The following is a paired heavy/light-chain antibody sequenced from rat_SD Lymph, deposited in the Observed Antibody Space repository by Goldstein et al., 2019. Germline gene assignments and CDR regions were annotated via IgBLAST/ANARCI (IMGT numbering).Light chain of an antibody. CDR2: KAS. V-gene: IGKV6S10*01. CDR3: MQSNSWT. Sequence: DIVMTQSPTSMSISVGDRVTMNCKASQNVGSNVDWYQQKTGQSPKLLIYKASNRYTGVPDRFTGSGSGTDFTFTISNMQAEDLAVYYCMQSNSWTFGGGTKLELK. CDR1: QNVGSN. J-gene: IGKJ1*01.
Heavy chain of an antibody. V-gene: IGHV5-34*01. D-gene: IGHD4-3*01. Sequence: EVQLVESGGGLVQPGRSLKLSCVASGFTFSNYGMNWIRQAPGKGLEWVAYISSGSSYIYYAETVKGRFTISRDNAKNTLYLQMTSLRSEDTALYYCARVGVPHYWGQGVMVTVSS. CDR2: ISSGSSYI. CDR3: ARVGVPHY. CDR1: GFTFSNYG. J-gene: IGHJ2*01.